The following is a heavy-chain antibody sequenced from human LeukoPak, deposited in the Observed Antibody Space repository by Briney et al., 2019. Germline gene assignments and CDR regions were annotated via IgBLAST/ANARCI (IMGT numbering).Heavy chain of an antibody. CDR2: ISSSSSTI. D-gene: IGHD3-10*01. CDR3: ARAYSLRFGEIDY. CDR1: GFTFSSYS. Sequence: GGSMRLSCAASGFTFSSYSMNWVRQAPGKGLEWVSYISSSSSTIYYADSVKGRFTISRDNAKNSLYLQMNSLRAEDTAVYYCARAYSLRFGEIDYWGQGTLVTVSS. J-gene: IGHJ4*02. V-gene: IGHV3-48*04.